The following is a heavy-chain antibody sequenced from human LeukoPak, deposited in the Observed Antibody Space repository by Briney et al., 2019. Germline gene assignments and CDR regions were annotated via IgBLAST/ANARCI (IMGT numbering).Heavy chain of an antibody. D-gene: IGHD2-2*03. CDR3: AKDSHWILFDD. V-gene: IGHV3-23*01. J-gene: IGHJ4*02. CDR2: IGGSGTRT. CDR1: GFTFSSYT. Sequence: GGSLRLSCAASGFTFSSYTINWVRQAPGKGLEWVSGIGGSGTRTYYADSVKGRFTISRDNSKNTLYLQMNSLRDEDTAVYYCAKDSHWILFDDWGQGTLVTVSS.